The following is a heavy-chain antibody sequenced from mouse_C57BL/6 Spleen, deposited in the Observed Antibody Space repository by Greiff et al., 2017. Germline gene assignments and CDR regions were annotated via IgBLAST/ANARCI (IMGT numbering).Heavy chain of an antibody. Sequence: EVKLMESGGGSVQPKGSLKLSCAASGLSFNTYAMNWVRQAPGKGLEWVARIRSKSNNYATYYADSVKDRFTISRDDSESMLYLQMNNLKTEDTAVYYCVREVLRLVGGFDYWGQGTTLTVSS. CDR3: VREVLRLVGGFDY. D-gene: IGHD1-2*01. J-gene: IGHJ2*01. V-gene: IGHV10-1*01. CDR1: GLSFNTYA. CDR2: IRSKSNNYAT.